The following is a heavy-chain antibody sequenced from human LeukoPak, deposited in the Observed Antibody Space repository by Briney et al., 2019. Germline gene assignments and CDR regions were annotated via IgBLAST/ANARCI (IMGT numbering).Heavy chain of an antibody. CDR2: ISGYNGNT. J-gene: IGHJ4*02. Sequence: ASVKVSCKTSGYTFTNHGISWVRQAPGQGLEWMGWISGYNGNTNYVQKFRGRITMTTDTSTSTAYLQLRSLSSDDTALYYCARDLSLGRHDDGELFYSWGQGTLATVSS. CDR1: GYTFTNHG. V-gene: IGHV1-18*01. D-gene: IGHD4-17*01. CDR3: ARDLSLGRHDDGELFYS.